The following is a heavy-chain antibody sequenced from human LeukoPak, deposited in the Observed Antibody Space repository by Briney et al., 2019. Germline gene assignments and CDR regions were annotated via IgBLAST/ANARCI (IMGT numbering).Heavy chain of an antibody. Sequence: SETLSLTCAVSGYSISSGYYWGRIRQPPGKGLEWIGIIYHSESTDYNPSLKSRVTISVDTSKNQFSLKLSSVTAADTAVYYCARLGGGCSSTSCYGWFDLWGQGTLVTVSS. V-gene: IGHV4-38-2*01. D-gene: IGHD2-2*01. CDR1: GYSISSGYY. CDR3: ARLGGGCSSTSCYGWFDL. CDR2: IYHSEST. J-gene: IGHJ5*02.